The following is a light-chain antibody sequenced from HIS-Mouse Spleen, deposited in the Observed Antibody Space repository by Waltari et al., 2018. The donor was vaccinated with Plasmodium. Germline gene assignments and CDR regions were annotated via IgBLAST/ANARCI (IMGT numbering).Light chain of an antibody. J-gene: IGLJ3*02. CDR2: RDS. CDR1: NIGSKT. V-gene: IGLV3-9*01. CDR3: QVWDSSTV. Sequence: EYMGQTARITCGGNNIGSKTVHWYQQKPGQAPVLVIYRDSNRPSRIPERFSGSNSGNTATLTISRAQAGDEADYYCQVWDSSTVFGGGTKLTVL.